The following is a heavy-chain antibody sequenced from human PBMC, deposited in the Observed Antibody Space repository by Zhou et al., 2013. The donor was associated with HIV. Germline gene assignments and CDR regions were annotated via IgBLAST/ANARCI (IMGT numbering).Heavy chain of an antibody. CDR3: ATEHANGWYGADY. D-gene: IGHD6-19*01. Sequence: QVQLVQSGAEVKKPGSSVKVSCKASGGTFSSYAISWVRQAPGQGLEWMGRIIPILGIANYAQKFQGRVTITADKSTSTAYMELSSLRSEDTAVYYCATEHANGWYGADYWGQGTLVTVSS. CDR2: IIPILGIA. V-gene: IGHV1-69*04. CDR1: GGTFSSYA. J-gene: IGHJ4*02.